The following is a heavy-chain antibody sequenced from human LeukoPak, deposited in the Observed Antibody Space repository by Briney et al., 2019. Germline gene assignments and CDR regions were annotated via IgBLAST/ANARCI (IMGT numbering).Heavy chain of an antibody. J-gene: IGHJ4*02. Sequence: GGSLRLSCAASGFIFSSYGMYWVRQAPGKGLEWVALIYNDGGLPNYLDTVRGRFTISRDNSKNTLYLQMDSLRVEDTAVYYCAQGHYVGNSEFLDNWGQGSLVIVSS. V-gene: IGHV3-33*07. D-gene: IGHD4-23*01. CDR3: AQGHYVGNSEFLDN. CDR1: GFIFSSYG. CDR2: IYNDGGLP.